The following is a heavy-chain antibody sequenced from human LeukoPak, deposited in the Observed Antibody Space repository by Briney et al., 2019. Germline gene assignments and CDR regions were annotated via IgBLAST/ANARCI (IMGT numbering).Heavy chain of an antibody. CDR2: LGTSSSSI. CDR1: GFTFSSYA. D-gene: IGHD4-17*01. CDR3: ARDHDYAFDY. J-gene: IGHJ4*02. V-gene: IGHV3-48*02. Sequence: GGSLRLSCAASGFTFSSYAMSWVRQAPGKELEWVSYLGTSSSSIFYADSVKGRFTISRDNAKNSLYLQMNSLRDEDTAVYYCARDHDYAFDYWGQGTLVTVSS.